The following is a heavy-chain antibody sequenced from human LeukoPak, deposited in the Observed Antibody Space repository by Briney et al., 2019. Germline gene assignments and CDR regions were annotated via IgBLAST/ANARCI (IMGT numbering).Heavy chain of an antibody. CDR3: TRTDDYSNYYYYYYMDV. CDR2: ISSSGSTI. V-gene: IGHV3-48*03. D-gene: IGHD4-11*01. Sequence: PGGSLRLSCAASGFTFSSYEMNWVRQAPGKGLEWVSYISSSGSTIYYADSVKGRFTISRDNAKNSLYLQMNSLKTEDTAVYYCTRTDDYSNYYYYYYMDVWGKGTTVTVSS. CDR1: GFTFSSYE. J-gene: IGHJ6*03.